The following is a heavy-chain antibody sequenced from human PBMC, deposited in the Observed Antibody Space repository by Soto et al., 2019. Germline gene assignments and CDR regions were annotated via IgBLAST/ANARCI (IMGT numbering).Heavy chain of an antibody. D-gene: IGHD3-10*01. CDR3: AIDLGMLRGDLYLHY. CDR2: IMPGSSHI. CDR1: GFTFSIYS. Sequence: GSLRLCCAASGFTFSIYSMNWVRQAPGKGLEWVSYIMPGSSHIFYADSVKGRFTISRDNAKNSLYLQMNSLRAEDTAMYYCAIDLGMLRGDLYLHYPGQGAVVTGSS. V-gene: IGHV3-48*01. J-gene: IGHJ4*02.